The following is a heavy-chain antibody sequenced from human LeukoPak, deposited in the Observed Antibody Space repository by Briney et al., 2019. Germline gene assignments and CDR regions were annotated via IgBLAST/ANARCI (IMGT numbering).Heavy chain of an antibody. J-gene: IGHJ4*02. D-gene: IGHD6-13*01. CDR1: GYSLTELS. CDR3: ATGPTMPAPDTSPGLLDF. CDR2: VDPENGAA. V-gene: IGHV1-24*01. Sequence: ASVKVSCKVSGYSLTELSMHWVRQAPGKGLVWMGGVDPENGAAIYAQKLQGRVTMTEDTSTDTAYMELNSLTSDDTAVYYCATGPTMPAPDTSPGLLDFWGQGTLVTVSS.